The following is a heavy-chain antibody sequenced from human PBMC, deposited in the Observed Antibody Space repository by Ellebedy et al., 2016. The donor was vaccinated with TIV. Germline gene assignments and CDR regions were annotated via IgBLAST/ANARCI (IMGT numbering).Heavy chain of an antibody. Sequence: SETLSLTXTVSGGSISSSSYYWGWIRQPPGKGLEWIGSIYHSGSTYYNPSLKSRVTISVDTSKNQFSLKLSSVTAADTAVYYCVRVLRTTNMVRGVIQASYYYYYMDVWGKGTTVTVSS. CDR1: GGSISSSSYY. D-gene: IGHD3-10*01. CDR2: IYHSGST. CDR3: VRVLRTTNMVRGVIQASYYYYYMDV. V-gene: IGHV4-39*07. J-gene: IGHJ6*03.